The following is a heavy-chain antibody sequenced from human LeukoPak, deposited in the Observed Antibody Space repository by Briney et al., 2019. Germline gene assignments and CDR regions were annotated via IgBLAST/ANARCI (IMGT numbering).Heavy chain of an antibody. CDR1: GYTVTSYG. D-gene: IGHD6-13*01. CDR3: ARDPRQRSSRPNWFDP. J-gene: IGHJ5*02. Sequence: ASVKVSCKASGYTVTSYGISWVRQAPGQGLEWMGWISAYNGNTNYAQKLQGRVTMTTDTSTSTAYMELRSLRSDDTAVYYCARDPRQRSSRPNWFDPWGQGTLVTVSS. V-gene: IGHV1-18*01. CDR2: ISAYNGNT.